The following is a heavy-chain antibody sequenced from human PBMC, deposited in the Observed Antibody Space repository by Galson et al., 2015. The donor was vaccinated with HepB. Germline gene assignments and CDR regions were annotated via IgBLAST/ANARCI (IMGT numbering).Heavy chain of an antibody. V-gene: IGHV3-7*03. CDR3: TRLQSYAFDL. D-gene: IGHD6-19*01. Sequence: SLRLSCAASGSRFDSHFMAWVRQTPVKGLEWVADINQGGGANFYLDSVKGRFTISRDNAKNSVYLQISSLTAEDTAVYYCTRLQSYAFDLWGQGTMVTVSS. J-gene: IGHJ3*01. CDR1: GSRFDSHF. CDR2: INQGGGAN.